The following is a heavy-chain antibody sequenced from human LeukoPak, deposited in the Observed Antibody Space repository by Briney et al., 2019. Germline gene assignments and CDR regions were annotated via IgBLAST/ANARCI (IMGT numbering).Heavy chain of an antibody. Sequence: PGGSLRLSCAASGFAFSKYWMNWVRQAPGKGLEWMANIKEDGSDKKYADSAKGRFTISRDNAEKSLYLQMASLRVEDTAVYYCARGVWFGESLGSGADYWGQGTLVTVSS. D-gene: IGHD3-10*01. J-gene: IGHJ4*02. CDR3: ARGVWFGESLGSGADY. CDR1: GFAFSKYW. CDR2: IKEDGSDK. V-gene: IGHV3-7*01.